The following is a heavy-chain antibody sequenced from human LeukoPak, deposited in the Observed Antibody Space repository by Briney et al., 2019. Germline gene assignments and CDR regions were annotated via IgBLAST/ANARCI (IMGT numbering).Heavy chain of an antibody. CDR3: ARHMDSSSSFN. V-gene: IGHV4-59*08. J-gene: IGHJ4*02. Sequence: SETLSLTCTVSGGSISSYYWSWIRQPPGKGLEWIGYIYYSGSTNYNPSLKSRVTISVDTSKNQFSLKLSSVTAADTAVYYCARHMDSSSSFNWGQGTLVTVSS. CDR1: GGSISSYY. D-gene: IGHD6-6*01. CDR2: IYYSGST.